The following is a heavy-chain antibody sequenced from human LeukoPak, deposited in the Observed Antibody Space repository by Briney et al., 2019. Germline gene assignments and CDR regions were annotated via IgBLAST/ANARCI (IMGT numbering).Heavy chain of an antibody. V-gene: IGHV3-23*01. CDR3: ARDGAAAGTFDAFDI. CDR2: ISGSGGST. CDR1: GFTFSNYA. J-gene: IGHJ3*02. D-gene: IGHD6-13*01. Sequence: GGSLRLSCAASGFTFSNYAMNWVRQAPGKGLEWVSGISGSGGSTYYADSVKGHFAISRDNSKNTLYLQMNSLRAEDTAVYYCARDGAAAGTFDAFDIWGQGTMVTVSS.